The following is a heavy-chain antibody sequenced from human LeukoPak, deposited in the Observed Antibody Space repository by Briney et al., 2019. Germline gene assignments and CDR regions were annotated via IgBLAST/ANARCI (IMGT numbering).Heavy chain of an antibody. D-gene: IGHD1-26*01. Sequence: GGSLKLSCAASGFTFSGSAIHWVRQASGKGLEWDGRIRSKANSYATAYAASVKGRFTISRDDSKNTAYLQMNCLKTEDTAVYYCSDPGVGYWGQGTLVTVSS. CDR2: IRSKANSYAT. CDR1: GFTFSGSA. J-gene: IGHJ4*02. V-gene: IGHV3-73*01. CDR3: SDPGVGY.